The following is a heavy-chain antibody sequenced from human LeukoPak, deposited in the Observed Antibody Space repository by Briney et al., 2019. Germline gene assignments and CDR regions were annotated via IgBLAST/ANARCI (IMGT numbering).Heavy chain of an antibody. CDR3: ARSPGIGPPGFFQH. J-gene: IGHJ1*01. V-gene: IGHV1-69*04. D-gene: IGHD1-26*01. CDR2: IIPILGIA. CDR1: GGTFSSYA. Sequence: ASVKVSCKASGGTFSSYAISWVRQAPGQGLEWMGRIIPILGIANYAQKFQGRVTITADKSTSTAYMELSSLRSEDTAVYYCARSPGIGPPGFFQHWGQGTLVTVSS.